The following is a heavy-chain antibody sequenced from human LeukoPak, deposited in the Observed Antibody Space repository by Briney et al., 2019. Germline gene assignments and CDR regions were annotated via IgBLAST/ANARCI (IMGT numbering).Heavy chain of an antibody. CDR3: ARGPPTYSGSY. Sequence: ASVKVSCKASGYIFTNFDINWVRQATGQGLEWMGWMNPNSGNTGYAQKFQGRVTMTRNTSISTAYMELSSLRSEDTAVYYCARGPPTYSGSYWGQGTLVTVSS. CDR2: MNPNSGNT. CDR1: GYIFTNFD. V-gene: IGHV1-8*02. D-gene: IGHD1-26*01. J-gene: IGHJ4*02.